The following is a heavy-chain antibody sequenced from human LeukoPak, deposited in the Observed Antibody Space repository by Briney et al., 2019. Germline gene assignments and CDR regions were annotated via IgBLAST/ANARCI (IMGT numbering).Heavy chain of an antibody. D-gene: IGHD2-15*01. J-gene: IGHJ3*02. CDR3: ARGYVVVAATDAFDI. V-gene: IGHV1-3*01. CDR1: GYTFTSYA. Sequence: ASVKVSCKASGYTFTSYAMHWVRQAPGLRLEWMGWINAGNGNTKYSQKFQGRVTITRDTSASTAYMELSSLRSEDTAVYYCARGYVVVAATDAFDIWGQGTMVTVSS. CDR2: INAGNGNT.